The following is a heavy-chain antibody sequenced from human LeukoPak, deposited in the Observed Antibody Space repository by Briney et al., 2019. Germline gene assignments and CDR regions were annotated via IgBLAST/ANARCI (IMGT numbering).Heavy chain of an antibody. Sequence: PSATLSLTCTVSGGSISRYYWSWIRQPPGKGLEWIGYINYSGSTKYNPSLKSRVTISVDTSKNQFSLKLSSVTAADTAVYFCARDPHYGDILNDPFDIWGQGTMVTVSS. CDR3: ARDPHYGDILNDPFDI. J-gene: IGHJ3*02. CDR2: INYSGST. V-gene: IGHV4-59*01. CDR1: GGSISRYY. D-gene: IGHD4-17*01.